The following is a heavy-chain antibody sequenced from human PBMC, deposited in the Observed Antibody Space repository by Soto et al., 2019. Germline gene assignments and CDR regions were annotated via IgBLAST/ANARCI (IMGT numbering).Heavy chain of an antibody. CDR3: AKETSDV. V-gene: IGHV3-30*18. CDR2: ISYEGSYK. Sequence: GGTLRLSCVASGFTFSDYGVHWVRQAPGKGLEWVALISYEGSYKYYADSVKGRFTISRDNSKNTLYLQMDSLRGEDTAVYYYAKETSDVWGQGTTVTVSS. J-gene: IGHJ6*02. CDR1: GFTFSDYG.